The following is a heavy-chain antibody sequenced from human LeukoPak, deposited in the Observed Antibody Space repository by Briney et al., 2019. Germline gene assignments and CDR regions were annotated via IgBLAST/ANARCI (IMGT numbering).Heavy chain of an antibody. D-gene: IGHD3-9*01. J-gene: IGHJ4*02. Sequence: GGSLRLSCAASGFTFSSYSMNWVRQAPGKGLEWVSSISSTSRYIYYADSVKGRFTVSRDNAKNSLYLQMNSLRAEDTALYYCAEDIGDILTGPTDYWGQGTLVTVSS. CDR3: AEDIGDILTGPTDY. CDR2: ISSTSRYI. V-gene: IGHV3-21*04. CDR1: GFTFSSYS.